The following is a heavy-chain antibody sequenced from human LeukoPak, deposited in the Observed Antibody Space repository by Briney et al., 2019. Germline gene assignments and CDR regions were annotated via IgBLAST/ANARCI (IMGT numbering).Heavy chain of an antibody. CDR2: IYYSGST. D-gene: IGHD3-22*01. V-gene: IGHV4-59*01. Sequence: PSETLSLTCTVSGGSISRYYWSWIWQPPGKGLEWIGYIYYSGSTNYNPSLKSRVTISVDTSKNQFSLKLSSVTAADTAVYYCARDYYDSSGYWYWFDPWGQATLVTVSS. CDR1: GGSISRYY. CDR3: ARDYYDSSGYWYWFDP. J-gene: IGHJ5*02.